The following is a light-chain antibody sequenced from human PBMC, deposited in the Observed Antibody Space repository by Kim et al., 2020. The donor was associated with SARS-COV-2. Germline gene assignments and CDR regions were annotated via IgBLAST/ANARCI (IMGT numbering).Light chain of an antibody. J-gene: IGLJ3*02. CDR3: QVWDSSSDHSV. CDR1: NNGSKS. Sequence: APVKTARSTWGVNNNGSKSLPWYQQTPGQAPVLGIYYDSDRPLGIPERFSGSNSGNTATLTTSRVEAGDEADYYCQVWDSSSDHSVFGGGTQLTVL. V-gene: IGLV3-21*04. CDR2: YDS.